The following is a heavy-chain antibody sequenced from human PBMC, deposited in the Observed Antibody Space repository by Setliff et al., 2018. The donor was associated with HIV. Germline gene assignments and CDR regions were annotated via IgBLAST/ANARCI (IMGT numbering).Heavy chain of an antibody. Sequence: ESLKISCAASGFTFSNYWMSWVRQAPGKGLEWVANINQYGSEKYYVDSVKGRFTISRDNAKKSLDLQMNSLRVDDTAVYYCARPGRSNYWDSFDYWGQGILVTVSS. CDR1: GFTFSNYW. V-gene: IGHV3-7*01. CDR2: INQYGSEK. D-gene: IGHD3-10*01. CDR3: ARPGRSNYWDSFDY. J-gene: IGHJ4*02.